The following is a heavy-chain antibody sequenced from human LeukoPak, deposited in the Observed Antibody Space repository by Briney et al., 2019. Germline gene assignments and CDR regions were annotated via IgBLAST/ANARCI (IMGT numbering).Heavy chain of an antibody. J-gene: IGHJ4*02. Sequence: ASVKVSCKASGYTFTSYGISWVRQAPGQGLEWMGWISAYNGNTNYAQKLQGRVTMTTDTSTSTAYMELRSLRSDDTAVYYCARDAWDIVVVVAAKGLPPEGYYFDYWGQGTLVTVSS. CDR3: ARDAWDIVVVVAAKGLPPEGYYFDY. CDR1: GYTFTSYG. V-gene: IGHV1-18*01. CDR2: ISAYNGNT. D-gene: IGHD2-15*01.